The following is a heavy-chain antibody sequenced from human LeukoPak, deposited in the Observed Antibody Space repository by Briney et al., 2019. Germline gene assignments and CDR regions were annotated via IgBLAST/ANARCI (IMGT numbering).Heavy chain of an antibody. D-gene: IGHD6-13*01. CDR1: GYTFNGKY. J-gene: IGHJ6*02. CDR3: ARDLGPKRAAAGTHPDIDLAYGMDV. Sequence: ASVKVSCKASGYTFNGKYMHWVRQAPGQGLEWMGWINPNSGGTNYAQKFQGRVTMTRDTSISTAYMELSRLRSDDTAVYYCARDLGPKRAAAGTHPDIDLAYGMDVWGQGTTVTVSS. CDR2: INPNSGGT. V-gene: IGHV1-2*02.